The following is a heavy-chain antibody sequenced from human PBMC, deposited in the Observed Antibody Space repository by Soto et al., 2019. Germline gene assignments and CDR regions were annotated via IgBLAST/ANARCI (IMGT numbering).Heavy chain of an antibody. J-gene: IGHJ4*02. V-gene: IGHV4-34*01. Sequence: SETLSVGCALYDGSFSGYYWGWIRQPRGKGLDSIGDLNQSGITNYNPSLKSRVTISVDTSKNQFSLKLSSVTAADTAVYYCARGEPYYDILTGYYKKAQELRVFDYWGQGTLVTVSS. CDR3: ARGEPYYDILTGYYKKAQELRVFDY. CDR1: DGSFSGYY. CDR2: LNQSGIT. D-gene: IGHD3-9*01.